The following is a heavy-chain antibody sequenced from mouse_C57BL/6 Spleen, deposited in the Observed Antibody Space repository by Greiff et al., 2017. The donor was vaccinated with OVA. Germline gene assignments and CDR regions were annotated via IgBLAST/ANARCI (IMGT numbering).Heavy chain of an antibody. CDR2: ISSGGSYT. CDR3: TRRVYDGYFDY. Sequence: EVQLVESGGDLVKPGGSLKLSCAASGFTFSSYGMSWVRQTPDQRLEWVATISSGGSYTYYPDRVKGRFTISRDKAMNTLYLQMSSLKSEDTAMYYGTRRVYDGYFDYWGQGTTLTVSS. V-gene: IGHV5-6*01. D-gene: IGHD2-3*01. J-gene: IGHJ2*01. CDR1: GFTFSSYG.